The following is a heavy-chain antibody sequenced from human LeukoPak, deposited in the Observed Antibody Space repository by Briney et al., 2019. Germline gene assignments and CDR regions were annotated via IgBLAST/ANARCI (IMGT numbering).Heavy chain of an antibody. CDR3: AGYSHGENNGFAP. CDR1: GGSISSGDYY. CDR2: IYYSGST. V-gene: IGHV4-30-4*01. J-gene: IGHJ5*02. D-gene: IGHD2-15*01. Sequence: SQTLSLTCTVSGGSISSGDYYWSWIRQPPGKGLEWIGYIYYSGSTYYNPSLKSRVTISVGTSKNQFSLKLSSVTAADTAVYYWAGYSHGENNGFAPWGQGPRVTVPS.